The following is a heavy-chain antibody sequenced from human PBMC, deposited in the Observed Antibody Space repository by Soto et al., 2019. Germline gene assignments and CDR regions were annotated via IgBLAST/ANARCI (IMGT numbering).Heavy chain of an antibody. CDR2: ISAHNGNT. D-gene: IGHD1-1*01. J-gene: IGHJ4*02. CDR3: ARGRYGDY. V-gene: IGHV1-18*01. Sequence: QVHLVRSGAEVKNPGASVKVSCQGSGYAFTTYGITWVRQAPGQGLEWMGWISAHNGNTNYAQKLQGRVTVTRDTPTSPAYMELRSLRYDDTAVYYCARGRYGDYWGQGALVTVSS. CDR1: GYAFTTYG.